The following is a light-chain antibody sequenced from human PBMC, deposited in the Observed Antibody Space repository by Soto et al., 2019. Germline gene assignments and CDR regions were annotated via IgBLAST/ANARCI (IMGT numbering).Light chain of an antibody. CDR3: SSYSISTAYL. CDR2: EVN. Sequence: QSALTQPPSASGSPGQSVAISCTGTSSDVGGYNYVSWYQQHPGKAPKLMIYEVNKRPSGVPDRFSGSKSGNTASLTVPGLQAEDEADYFCSSYSISTAYLFGTGTKLTVL. V-gene: IGLV2-8*01. CDR1: SSDVGGYNY. J-gene: IGLJ1*01.